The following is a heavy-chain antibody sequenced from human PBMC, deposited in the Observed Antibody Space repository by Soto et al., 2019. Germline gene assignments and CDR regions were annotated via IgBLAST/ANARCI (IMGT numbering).Heavy chain of an antibody. J-gene: IGHJ6*02. CDR2: SSGSGGST. CDR3: AKANGDSTRRYYYGMDV. CDR1: GFTFSSYA. V-gene: IGHV3-23*01. Sequence: GGSLRLSCAASGFTFSSYAMSWVRQPPGKGLEWVSGSSGSGGSTYYADSVKGRFTIYRDNSKNTLYLQMDSLRAEDTAVYYCAKANGDSTRRYYYGMDVWGQGTTVTVPS. D-gene: IGHD7-27*01.